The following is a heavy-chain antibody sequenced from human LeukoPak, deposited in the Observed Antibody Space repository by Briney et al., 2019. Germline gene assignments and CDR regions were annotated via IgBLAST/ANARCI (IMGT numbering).Heavy chain of an antibody. CDR2: ISSSSSYI. D-gene: IGHD3-22*01. CDR3: ARDSDSSGYYGYWENDAFDI. Sequence: GGSLRLSCAASGFTFSSYSMNWVRRAPGKGLEWVSSISSSSSYIYYADSVKGRFTISRDNAKNSLYLQMNSLRAEDTAVYYCARDSDSSGYYGYWENDAFDIWGQGTMVTVSS. J-gene: IGHJ3*02. V-gene: IGHV3-21*01. CDR1: GFTFSSYS.